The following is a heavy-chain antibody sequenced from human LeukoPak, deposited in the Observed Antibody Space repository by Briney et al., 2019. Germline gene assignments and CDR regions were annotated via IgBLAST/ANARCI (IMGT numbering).Heavy chain of an antibody. D-gene: IGHD4-11*01. Sequence: GASVKVSCKASGGTFSSYAISWVRQAPGQGPEWMGGIIPIFGTANYAQKFQGRVTITADESTSTAYMELSSLRSEDTAVYYCASGATVTPSYYYYMDVWGKGTTVTVSS. CDR3: ASGATVTPSYYYYMDV. CDR1: GGTFSSYA. CDR2: IIPIFGTA. J-gene: IGHJ6*03. V-gene: IGHV1-69*13.